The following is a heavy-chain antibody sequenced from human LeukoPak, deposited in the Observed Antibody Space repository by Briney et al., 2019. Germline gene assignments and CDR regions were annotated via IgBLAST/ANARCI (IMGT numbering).Heavy chain of an antibody. CDR1: GFTFSSYG. V-gene: IGHV3-30*18. CDR2: ISYDGSNK. D-gene: IGHD3-22*01. CDR3: AKGTNYYDSSGHYLFRYFDY. Sequence: GGSLRLSCAASGFTFSSYGMHWVRQAPGKGLEWVAVISYDGSNKYYADSVKGRFTISRDNSKNTLYLQMNSLRAEDTAVYYCAKGTNYYDSSGHYLFRYFDYWGQGTLLTVSS. J-gene: IGHJ4*02.